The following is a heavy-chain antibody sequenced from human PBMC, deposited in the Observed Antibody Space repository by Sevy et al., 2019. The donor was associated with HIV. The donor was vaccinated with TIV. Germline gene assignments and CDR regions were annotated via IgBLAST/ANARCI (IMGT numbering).Heavy chain of an antibody. J-gene: IGHJ4*02. CDR1: EFIFSSYW. CDR2: IKQDGSEK. Sequence: GGSLRLSCAASEFIFSSYWMTWVRQAPGKGLEWVATIKQDGSEKYYVDSVKGRFTISRDNAKNSVYLQMSSLRVEDTAMYFCASDYSWGQGTLVTVSS. CDR3: ASDYS. V-gene: IGHV3-7*01.